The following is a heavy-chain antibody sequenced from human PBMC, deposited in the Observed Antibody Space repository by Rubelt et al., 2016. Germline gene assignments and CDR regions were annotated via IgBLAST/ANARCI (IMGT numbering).Heavy chain of an antibody. Sequence: GRGLEWVSYISSSSSTIYYADSLKGRFTISRDNAKNSLYLQMNSLRAEDTAVYYCARVDYDSSGYFPIEAFDIWGQGTMVTVSS. CDR2: ISSSSSTI. D-gene: IGHD3-22*01. CDR3: ARVDYDSSGYFPIEAFDI. J-gene: IGHJ3*02. V-gene: IGHV3-48*04.